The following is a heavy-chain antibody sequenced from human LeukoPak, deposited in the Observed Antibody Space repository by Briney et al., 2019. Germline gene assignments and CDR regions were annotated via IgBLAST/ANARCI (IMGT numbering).Heavy chain of an antibody. J-gene: IGHJ4*02. V-gene: IGHV3-7*01. Sequence: GGSLRLSCAASGFTFSSYSMNWVRQAPGKGLEWVANIKKDGSEKYYVDSVKGRFTIFRDNAKNSLYLQMNSLRAEDTAVYYCARDRCSSISCFALDYWGQGTLVTVSS. CDR3: ARDRCSSISCFALDY. CDR2: IKKDGSEK. CDR1: GFTFSSYS. D-gene: IGHD2-2*01.